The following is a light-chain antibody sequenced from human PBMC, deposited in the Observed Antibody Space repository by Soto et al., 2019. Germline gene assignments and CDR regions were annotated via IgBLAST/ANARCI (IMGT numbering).Light chain of an antibody. CDR3: QQYDNLLPIT. Sequence: IQLTQSPSSLSASVGDRVTITCQASQDIDKNLNWYQQKPGKAPKLLIHDASSLHTGLPSRFSGSGSAPDFTFTISSLQPEDIPTYYCQQYDNLLPITFGQGTRLEIK. CDR2: DAS. CDR1: QDIDKN. J-gene: IGKJ5*01. V-gene: IGKV1-33*01.